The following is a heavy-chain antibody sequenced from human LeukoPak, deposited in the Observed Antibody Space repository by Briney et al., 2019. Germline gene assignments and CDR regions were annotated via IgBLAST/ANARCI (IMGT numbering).Heavy chain of an antibody. CDR3: AREAYYDSSGSYYFDY. CDR2: IIPIFGTA. D-gene: IGHD3-22*01. CDR1: GGTFSSYA. V-gene: IGHV1-69*05. Sequence: SVKVSCKASGGTFSSYAISWVRQAPGQGLEWMGGIIPIFGTANYAQKFQGRVTITTDESTSTAYMELSSLRSEDTAVYYCAREAYYDSSGSYYFDYRRQGTLVTVSS. J-gene: IGHJ4*02.